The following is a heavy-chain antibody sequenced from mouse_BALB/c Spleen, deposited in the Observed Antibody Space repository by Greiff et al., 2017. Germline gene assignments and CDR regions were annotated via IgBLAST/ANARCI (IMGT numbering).Heavy chain of an antibody. Sequence: VHLVESGPGLVAPSQSLSITCTVSGFSLTSYGVHWVRQPPGKGLEWLGVIWAGGSTNYNSALMSRLSISKDNSKSQVFLKMNSLQTDDTAMYYCARSLIYYGGVYAMDYWGQGTSVTVSS. CDR3: ARSLIYYGGVYAMDY. V-gene: IGHV2-9*02. CDR2: IWAGGST. D-gene: IGHD2-1*01. J-gene: IGHJ4*01. CDR1: GFSLTSYG.